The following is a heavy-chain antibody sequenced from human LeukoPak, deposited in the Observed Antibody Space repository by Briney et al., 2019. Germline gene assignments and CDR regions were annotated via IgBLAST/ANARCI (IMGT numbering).Heavy chain of an antibody. CDR2: ISYDGSNK. J-gene: IGHJ6*03. CDR3: AKNGDYVGFYYYYYMDV. Sequence: GGSLRLSCAASGFTFSSYGMHWVRQAPGKGLEWVAVISYDGSNKYYADSVKGRFTISRDNSKNTLYLQMNSLRAEDTAVYYCAKNGDYVGFYYYYYMDVWGKGTTVTVSS. D-gene: IGHD4-17*01. CDR1: GFTFSSYG. V-gene: IGHV3-30*18.